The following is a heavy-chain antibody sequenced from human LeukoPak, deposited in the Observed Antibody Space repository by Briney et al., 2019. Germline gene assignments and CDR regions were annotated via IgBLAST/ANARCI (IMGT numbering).Heavy chain of an antibody. CDR3: AKDGGEYYDILTGYYPRLYYMDV. V-gene: IGHV3-23*01. Sequence: PGGSLRLSCAASGFTFSSYGMSWVGQAPGKGLEWVSAISGSGGSTYYADSVKGRFTISRDNSKNTLYLQMNSLRAEDTAVYYCAKDGGEYYDILTGYYPRLYYMDVWGKGTTVTISS. D-gene: IGHD3-9*01. CDR1: GFTFSSYG. J-gene: IGHJ6*03. CDR2: ISGSGGST.